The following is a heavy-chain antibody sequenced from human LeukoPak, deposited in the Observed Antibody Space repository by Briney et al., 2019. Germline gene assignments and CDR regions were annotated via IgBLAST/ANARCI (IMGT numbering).Heavy chain of an antibody. CDR2: ISSSSSYI. D-gene: IGHD3-22*01. CDR3: ARDRHDSSGYGLYYYYMDV. V-gene: IGHV3-21*01. CDR1: GFTFSSYS. Sequence: KTGGSLRLSCAASGFTFSSYSMNWVRQAPGKGLEWVSSISSSSSYIYYADSVKGRFTISRDNAKNSLYLQMDSLRAEDTAVYYCARDRHDSSGYGLYYYYMDVWGKGTTVTVSS. J-gene: IGHJ6*03.